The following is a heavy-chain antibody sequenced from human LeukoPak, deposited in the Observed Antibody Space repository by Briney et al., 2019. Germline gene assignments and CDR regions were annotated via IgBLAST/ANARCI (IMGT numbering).Heavy chain of an antibody. CDR3: ARSLITMVRGVCDY. CDR1: GFTFSSYW. D-gene: IGHD3-10*01. Sequence: GGSLRLSCAASGFTFSSYWMSWVRQAPGEGLEWVANIKQDGSEKYYVDSVKGRFTISRDNAKNSLYLQMNSLRAEDTAVYYCARSLITMVRGVCDYWGQGTLVTVSS. J-gene: IGHJ4*02. CDR2: IKQDGSEK. V-gene: IGHV3-7*03.